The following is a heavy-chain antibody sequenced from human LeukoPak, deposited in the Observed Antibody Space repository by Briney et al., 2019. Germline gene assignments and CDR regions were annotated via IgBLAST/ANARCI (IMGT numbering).Heavy chain of an antibody. Sequence: GGSLRLSCAASGFTFSSYSMNWVRQAPGKGLEWVSSISSSSSYIYYADSVKGRFTISRDNAKNSLYLQMNSLRAEDTAVYYCASLTGNSGSYYRHFDYWGQGTLVTVSS. CDR3: ASLTGNSGSYYRHFDY. CDR1: GFTFSSYS. D-gene: IGHD1-26*01. CDR2: ISSSSSYI. V-gene: IGHV3-21*01. J-gene: IGHJ4*02.